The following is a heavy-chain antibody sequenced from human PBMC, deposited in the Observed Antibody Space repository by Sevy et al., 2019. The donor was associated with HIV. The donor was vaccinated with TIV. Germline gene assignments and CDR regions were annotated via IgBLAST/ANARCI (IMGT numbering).Heavy chain of an antibody. CDR3: ARAPSGSQGPGQYFHH. CDR1: GYTFTSYG. V-gene: IGHV1-18*01. CDR2: ISTYNGDT. J-gene: IGHJ1*01. D-gene: IGHD1-26*01. Sequence: ASVKVSCKTFGYTFTSYGISWVRQAPGQGLEWMGWISTYNGDTNSAQKLQGRVTMTTDTSTSTAYMELRSLRSDDTAVYYCARAPSGSQGPGQYFHHWGQGTTVTVSS.